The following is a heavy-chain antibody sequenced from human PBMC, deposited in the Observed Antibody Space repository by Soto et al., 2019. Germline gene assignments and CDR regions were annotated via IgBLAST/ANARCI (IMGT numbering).Heavy chain of an antibody. CDR1: GGSLSSYY. Sequence: SETLSLTCTVSGGSLSSYYWTWIRQSPGKGLEWIGYVYFSGSTNYNPSLKSRVTISIDTSKNQFSLRLASVTAADTAFYYCGSVRPSGYVLSWGQGTLVTVSS. CDR3: GSVRPSGYVLS. J-gene: IGHJ5*02. CDR2: VYFSGST. V-gene: IGHV4-59*01. D-gene: IGHD6-25*01.